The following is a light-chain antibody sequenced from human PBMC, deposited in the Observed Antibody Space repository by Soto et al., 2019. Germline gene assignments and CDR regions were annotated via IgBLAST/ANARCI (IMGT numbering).Light chain of an antibody. CDR3: SSFTTTSTHV. V-gene: IGLV2-14*01. CDR2: EVN. CDR1: SSDIGAYDY. Sequence: ALTQPASLSGSPGQSITISCTGTSSDIGAYDYVSWFQQHPGKDPKLMISEVNNRPSGVSNRFSGSKSGNTAYLTIYGLQVEDEAEYFCSSFTTTSTHVFGNVTKVTVL. J-gene: IGLJ1*01.